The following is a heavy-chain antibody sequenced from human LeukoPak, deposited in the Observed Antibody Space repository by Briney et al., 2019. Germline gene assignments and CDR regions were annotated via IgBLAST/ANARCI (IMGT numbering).Heavy chain of an antibody. CDR2: INHSGST. Sequence: PSETLSLTCAVYGGSFSGYYWSWIRQPPGKGLEWIGEINHSGSTNYNPSLKSRVTISVDTSKNQFSLKLSSVTAADTAVYYCARYYYDSSRGVYWGQGTLVTVSP. CDR1: GGSFSGYY. D-gene: IGHD3-22*01. J-gene: IGHJ4*02. CDR3: ARYYYDSSRGVY. V-gene: IGHV4-34*01.